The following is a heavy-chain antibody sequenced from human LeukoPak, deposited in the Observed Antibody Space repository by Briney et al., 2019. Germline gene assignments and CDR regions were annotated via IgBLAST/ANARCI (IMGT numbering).Heavy chain of an antibody. D-gene: IGHD6-13*01. V-gene: IGHV3-30-3*01. CDR1: GFTFSSYA. J-gene: IGHJ4*02. CDR3: AKDWTTWYSSSWSGDY. Sequence: GGSLRLSCAASGFTFSSYAMHWVRQAPGKGLEWVAVISYAGSNKYYADSVKGRFTISRDNSKNTLYLQMNSLRGEDTAVYYCAKDWTTWYSSSWSGDYWGQGTLVTVSS. CDR2: ISYAGSNK.